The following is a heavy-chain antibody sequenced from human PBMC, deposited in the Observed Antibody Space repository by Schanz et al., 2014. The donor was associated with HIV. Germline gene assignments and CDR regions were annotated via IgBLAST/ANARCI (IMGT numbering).Heavy chain of an antibody. D-gene: IGHD6-19*01. Sequence: QVQLVESGGDVVQPGRSLRLSCAASGFTFSGYGMYWVRQAPGKGLEGGAVTWYDGSKKYYADSVKGRFTISRDNSRNQMYLQMNSLRTEDTAVYYCARDPSRLVEAGYFDNWGQGTLVTVSS. J-gene: IGHJ4*02. CDR2: TWYDGSKK. CDR3: ARDPSRLVEAGYFDN. V-gene: IGHV3-33*01. CDR1: GFTFSGYG.